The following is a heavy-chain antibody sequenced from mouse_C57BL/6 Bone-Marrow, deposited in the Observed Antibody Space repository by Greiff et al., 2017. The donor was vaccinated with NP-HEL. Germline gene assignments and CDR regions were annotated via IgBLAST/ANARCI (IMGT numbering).Heavy chain of an antibody. Sequence: QVQLKESGPELVKPGASVKMSCKASGYSFTSYYIHWVKQRPGQGLEWIGWIYPGSGNTKYNEKFKGKATLTADTSSSTAYMQLSSLTSEDSAVYYCARSPVYYAMDYWGQGTSVTVST. CDR2: IYPGSGNT. V-gene: IGHV1-66*01. J-gene: IGHJ4*01. CDR1: GYSFTSYY. CDR3: ARSPVYYAMDY.